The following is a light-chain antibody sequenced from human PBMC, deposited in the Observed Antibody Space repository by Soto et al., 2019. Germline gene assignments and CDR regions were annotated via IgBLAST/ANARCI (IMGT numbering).Light chain of an antibody. Sequence: EIVLTQSPGTLSLSPGERATLSCRASQSVSSSYLAWYQQKPGQAPRLLIYGASSRATGIPDRFSGSGSGTDFPRTISRLEPEDFGVYYCQQYGSSPLTFGGGTKVEIK. CDR1: QSVSSSY. J-gene: IGKJ4*01. CDR3: QQYGSSPLT. CDR2: GAS. V-gene: IGKV3-20*01.